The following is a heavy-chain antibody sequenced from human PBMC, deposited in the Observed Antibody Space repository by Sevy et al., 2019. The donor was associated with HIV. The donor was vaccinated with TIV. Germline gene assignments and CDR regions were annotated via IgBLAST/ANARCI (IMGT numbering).Heavy chain of an antibody. CDR3: AKARRRGYSFGLDS. D-gene: IGHD5-18*01. J-gene: IGHJ5*01. CDR1: GFPFRSHS. Sequence: GGSLRLSCVGSGFPFRSHSMHWVRQAPGKGLEWVAVISYDGDNKYYADSVKGRFTISRDNSKNTLFLQMNSLRGDDTAVYYCAKARRRGYSFGLDSWGQGTLVTVSS. CDR2: ISYDGDNK. V-gene: IGHV3-30*18.